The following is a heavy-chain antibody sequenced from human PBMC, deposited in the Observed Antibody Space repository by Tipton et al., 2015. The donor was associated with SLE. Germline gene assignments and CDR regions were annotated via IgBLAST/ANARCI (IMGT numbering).Heavy chain of an antibody. CDR3: ARRNSGWFPLDY. Sequence: SLRLSCAVSGGSISSNKWWSWVRQAPGKGLEWIGEIYHSRSTNYNPSLKSRVTISVDKSKNQFSLKLSSVTAADTAVYYCARRNSGWFPLDYWGQGTLVTVSS. D-gene: IGHD6-19*01. CDR1: GGSISSNKW. CDR2: IYHSRST. V-gene: IGHV4-4*02. J-gene: IGHJ4*02.